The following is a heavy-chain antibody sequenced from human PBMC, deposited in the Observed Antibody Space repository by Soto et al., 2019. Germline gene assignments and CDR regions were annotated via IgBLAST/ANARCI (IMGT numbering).Heavy chain of an antibody. CDR3: APHFSCSGGSCQYDAFAI. Sequence: EVQVLESGGGLVQPGGSLRLSCEGSGFTVSSHAMTWIRQAPGKGPEWVSTVTADGGTYYADSVKGRFAMSRGTSENTLYLQINSVRDEDTAAYYCAPHFSCSGGSCQYDAFAIRGQGTMVTVSS. CDR2: VTADGGT. V-gene: IGHV3-23*01. J-gene: IGHJ3*02. D-gene: IGHD2-15*01. CDR1: GFTVSSHA.